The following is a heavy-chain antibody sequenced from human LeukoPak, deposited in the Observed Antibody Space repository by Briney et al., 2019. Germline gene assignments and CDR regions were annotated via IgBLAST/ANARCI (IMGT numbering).Heavy chain of an antibody. CDR1: GYTFTSYA. CDR2: INAGNGNT. V-gene: IGHV1-3*01. D-gene: IGHD3-10*01. J-gene: IGHJ4*02. Sequence: GASVKVSCKASGYTFTSYAMQWVRQAPGQRLEWMGWINAGNGNTKYSQKFQGRVTITRDTSASTAYMELSSLRSEDTAVYYCASLRFRGYGDYFDYWGQGTLVTVSS. CDR3: ASLRFRGYGDYFDY.